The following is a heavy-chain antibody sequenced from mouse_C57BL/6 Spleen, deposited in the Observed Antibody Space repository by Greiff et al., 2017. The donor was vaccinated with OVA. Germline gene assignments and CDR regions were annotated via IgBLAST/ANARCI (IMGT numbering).Heavy chain of an antibody. J-gene: IGHJ2*01. V-gene: IGHV5-6*02. Sequence: EVMLVESGGDLVKPGGSLKLSCAASGFTFSSYCMSWVRQTPDKRLEWVATISSGGSYTYYPDSVKGRFTISRDNAKNTLYLQMSSLKSEDTAMYYCARQGDYGDYWGQGTTLTVSS. CDR2: ISSGGSYT. D-gene: IGHD2-4*01. CDR3: ARQGDYGDY. CDR1: GFTFSSYC.